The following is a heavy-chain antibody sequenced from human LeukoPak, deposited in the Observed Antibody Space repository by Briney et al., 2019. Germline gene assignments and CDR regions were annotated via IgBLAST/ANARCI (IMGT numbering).Heavy chain of an antibody. Sequence: SETLSLTCAVSGGSISSSNWWSWVRPPPGKGLEWIGEIYHSGSTNYNPSLKSRVTISVDTSKNQFSLKLSSVTAADTAVYYCARTRRGSCSSTSCYYYYYMDVWGKGTTVTISS. CDR1: GGSISSSNW. D-gene: IGHD2-2*01. CDR2: IYHSGST. V-gene: IGHV4-4*02. CDR3: ARTRRGSCSSTSCYYYYYMDV. J-gene: IGHJ6*03.